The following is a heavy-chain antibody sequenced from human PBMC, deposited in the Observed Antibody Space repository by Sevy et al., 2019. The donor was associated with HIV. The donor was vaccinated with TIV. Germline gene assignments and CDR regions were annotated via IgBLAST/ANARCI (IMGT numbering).Heavy chain of an antibody. CDR1: GYTFTSYD. V-gene: IGHV1-8*01. J-gene: IGHJ1*01. Sequence: ASVKVSCKASGYTFTSYDINWVRQATGQGLEWKGWMNPNSGNTGYAQKFQGRVTMTRNTSISTAYMELSSLGSEDTAGYYWARDGAVATYFQHWGQGTLVTVSS. CDR3: ARDGAVATYFQH. CDR2: MNPNSGNT. D-gene: IGHD5-12*01.